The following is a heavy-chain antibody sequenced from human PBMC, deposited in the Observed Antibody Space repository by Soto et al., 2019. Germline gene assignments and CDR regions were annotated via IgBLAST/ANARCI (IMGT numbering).Heavy chain of an antibody. D-gene: IGHD3-22*01. J-gene: IGHJ4*02. CDR2: ISYDGSNK. CDR3: AKDVDYYDSSGLDY. Sequence: GGSLRLSCAASGFTFRRYAMSWVRQAPGKGLEWVAVISYDGSNKYYADSVKGRFTISRDNSKNTLYLQMNSLRAEDTAVYYCAKDVDYYDSSGLDYWGQGTLVTVSS. V-gene: IGHV3-30*18. CDR1: GFTFRRYA.